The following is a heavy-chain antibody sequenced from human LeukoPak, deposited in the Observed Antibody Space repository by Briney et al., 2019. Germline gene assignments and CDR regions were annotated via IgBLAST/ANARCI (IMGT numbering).Heavy chain of an antibody. CDR2: MNEDGNIK. J-gene: IGHJ5*02. Sequence: PGGSLRLSCATSGFTFSNYWMTWVRQAPGRGLEWVANMNEDGNIKYYVDSVKGRFTISRDNAKNSLYLQMNSLRPEDTAVYYCARAASYYYGSGIRYYCFDPWGQGTLVTVSS. V-gene: IGHV3-7*04. CDR1: GFTFSNYW. CDR3: ARAASYYYGSGIRYYCFDP. D-gene: IGHD3-10*01.